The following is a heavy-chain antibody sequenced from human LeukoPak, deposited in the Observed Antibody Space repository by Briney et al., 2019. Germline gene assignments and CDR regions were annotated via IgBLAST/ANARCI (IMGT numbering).Heavy chain of an antibody. Sequence: GGSLRLSCAASGFTFSSFEMHWVRQAPGQGLEWLSKISSSGGTIYYADSVKGRFTISRDNAKNSLYLQMHSVRAEDTAVYYCAGDWTGYQYYFDSWGQGILVTVSS. J-gene: IGHJ4*02. CDR1: GFTFSSFE. CDR3: AGDWTGYQYYFDS. V-gene: IGHV3-48*03. CDR2: ISSSGGTI. D-gene: IGHD3/OR15-3a*01.